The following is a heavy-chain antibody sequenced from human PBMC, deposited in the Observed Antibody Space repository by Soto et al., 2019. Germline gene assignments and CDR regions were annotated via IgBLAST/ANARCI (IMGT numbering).Heavy chain of an antibody. V-gene: IGHV3-23*01. Sequence: GSLRLSCAASGFTFSSYAMSWVRQAPGKGLEWVSAISGSGGSTYYADSVKGRFTISRDNSKNTLYLQMNSLRAEDTAVYYCAKDQKAGYYDFWSGYSEYNWFDPWGQGTLVTVSS. CDR2: ISGSGGST. J-gene: IGHJ5*02. D-gene: IGHD3-3*01. CDR3: AKDQKAGYYDFWSGYSEYNWFDP. CDR1: GFTFSSYA.